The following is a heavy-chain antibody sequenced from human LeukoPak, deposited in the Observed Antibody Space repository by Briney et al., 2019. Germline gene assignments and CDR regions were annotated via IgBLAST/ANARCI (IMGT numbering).Heavy chain of an antibody. Sequence: GGALRLSCAASGFSVSSNYMTGGRQTPGKGLEWMSLLFVDGNTHYADSVKGRFTISRDTFTNTLSLQMRRLRVEDTPVYHCARALAVAPAAIGPADCWGRGTLVTVPS. CDR2: LFVDGNT. J-gene: IGHJ4*02. D-gene: IGHD2-2*02. CDR1: GFSVSSNY. CDR3: ARALAVAPAAIGPADC. V-gene: IGHV3-66*01.